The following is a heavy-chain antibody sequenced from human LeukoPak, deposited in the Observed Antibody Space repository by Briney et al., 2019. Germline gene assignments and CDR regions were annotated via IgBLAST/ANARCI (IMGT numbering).Heavy chain of an antibody. J-gene: IGHJ5*02. CDR3: ARYHISTGIAALNWIDP. CDR2: IYTSGST. V-gene: IGHV4-4*07. D-gene: IGHD6-13*01. CDR1: GGSISSYY. Sequence: SETLSLTCTVSGGSISSYYWSWIRQPAGKGLEWIGRIYTSGSTNYNPSLKSRVTMSVDTSKNQFSLKLSSVTAADTAVYYCARYHISTGIAALNWIDPWGQGTLVTVSS.